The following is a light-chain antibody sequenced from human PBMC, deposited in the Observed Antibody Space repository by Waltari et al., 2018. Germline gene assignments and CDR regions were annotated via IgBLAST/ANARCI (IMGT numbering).Light chain of an antibody. J-gene: IGLJ2*01. CDR3: QSYDSSLSGV. CDR1: SPNIGAGYD. CDR2: GNS. Sequence: QSVLTQPPSVSGAPGQRVTIPCTGRSPNIGAGYDLHWYQQLPGTAPKLLIYGNSNRPSGVPDRFSGSKSGTSASLAITGLQAEDEADYYCQSYDSSLSGVFGGGTKLTVL. V-gene: IGLV1-40*01.